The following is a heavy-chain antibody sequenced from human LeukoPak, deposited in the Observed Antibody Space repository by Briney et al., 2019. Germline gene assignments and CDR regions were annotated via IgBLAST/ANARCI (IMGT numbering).Heavy chain of an antibody. J-gene: IGHJ6*03. CDR2: ISGSSSYI. CDR3: ARDPPRYYDILTGNGYYYYMDV. D-gene: IGHD3-9*01. CDR1: GFIFSSYS. Sequence: PGGSLRLSCAASGFIFSSYSMNWVRQAPGKGLEWVSSISGSSSYIYYADSVKGRFTISRDNAKNSLFLQMNSLRAEDTAVYYCARDPPRYYDILTGNGYYYYMDVWGKGTTVTVSS. V-gene: IGHV3-21*01.